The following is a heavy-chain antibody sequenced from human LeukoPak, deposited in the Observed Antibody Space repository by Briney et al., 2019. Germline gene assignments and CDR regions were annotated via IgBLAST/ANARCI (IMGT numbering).Heavy chain of an antibody. D-gene: IGHD6-13*01. V-gene: IGHV4-4*07. Sequence: PSETLSLTCTVSGGSISGYYWSWIRQPAGKGLELIGRIYTSEFTNYNPSLKSQVIMSVDTSKNQFSLKLNSVTAADTAVYYCARALSRSSSWEFDPWGQGILVTVSS. CDR1: GGSISGYY. CDR3: ARALSRSSSWEFDP. CDR2: IYTSEFT. J-gene: IGHJ5*02.